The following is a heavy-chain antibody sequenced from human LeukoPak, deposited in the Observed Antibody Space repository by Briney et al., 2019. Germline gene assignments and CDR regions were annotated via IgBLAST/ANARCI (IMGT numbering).Heavy chain of an antibody. J-gene: IGHJ4*02. Sequence: GGSLRLSCAASGFTFSSYGMHWVRQAPGKGLEWVAVIWYDGSNKYYADSVRGRFTISRDNSKNTLYLQMNSLRAEDTAVYYCARDEALSIDYWGQGTLITVSS. V-gene: IGHV3-33*01. CDR3: ARDEALSIDY. CDR1: GFTFSSYG. D-gene: IGHD2-21*01. CDR2: IWYDGSNK.